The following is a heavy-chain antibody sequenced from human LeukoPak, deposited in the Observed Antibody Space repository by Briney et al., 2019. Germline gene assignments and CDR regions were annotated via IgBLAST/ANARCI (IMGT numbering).Heavy chain of an antibody. CDR3: VSPGSGNYYYY. CDR2: IRDKAYNYVT. J-gene: IGHJ4*02. Sequence: GGSLRLSCAASGFTFSASSMHWVRQTSGKGLEWVGRIRDKAYNYVTASAESLKGRFTVSRDDSRNMVYLQMNSLKTEDTAVYYCVSPGSGNYYYYWGQGTLVTVSS. D-gene: IGHD3-10*01. V-gene: IGHV3-73*01. CDR1: GFTFSASS.